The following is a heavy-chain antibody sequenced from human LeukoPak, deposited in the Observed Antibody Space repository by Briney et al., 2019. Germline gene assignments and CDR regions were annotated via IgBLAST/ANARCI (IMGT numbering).Heavy chain of an antibody. D-gene: IGHD3-16*01. J-gene: IGHJ5*02. CDR2: INPNSGGT. CDR3: AREITGDWFDP. CDR1: GYTFTGYY. V-gene: IGHV1-2*02. Sequence: ASVKVSCKASGYTFTGYYMHWVRQAPGQGLEWMGWINPNSGGTNYAQKSQGRVTMTRDTSISTAYMELSRLRSDDTAMYYCAREITGDWFDPWGQGTLVTVSS.